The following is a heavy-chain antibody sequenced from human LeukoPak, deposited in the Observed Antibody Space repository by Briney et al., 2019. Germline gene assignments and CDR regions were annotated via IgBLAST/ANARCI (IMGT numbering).Heavy chain of an antibody. J-gene: IGHJ4*02. CDR3: AKEIVGAPTPGAY. CDR2: VHKSGST. Sequence: SETLSLTCAVSTDSITSNWWSWVRQPPGKGLEWIGEVHKSGSTNYYPSLQSRVTISIDKPKNQIALELTSVTAADTAVYYCAKEIVGAPTPGAYWGQGILVTVSS. CDR1: TDSITSNW. V-gene: IGHV4-4*02. D-gene: IGHD1-26*01.